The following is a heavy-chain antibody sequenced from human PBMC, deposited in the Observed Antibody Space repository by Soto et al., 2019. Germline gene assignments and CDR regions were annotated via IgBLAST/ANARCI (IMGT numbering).Heavy chain of an antibody. D-gene: IGHD3-9*01. CDR1: GYTLTSYY. CDR2: INPSGGST. CDR3: ERGDYDVLTGHYPLDY. V-gene: IGHV1-46*01. J-gene: IGHJ4*02. Sequence: QVQLVQSGAEVKKPGASVKVSCKASGYTLTSYYMHWVRQAPGQGLAWMGIINPSGGSTSYAQNYQGRITMTRDTSTTTVYMELSSLRSEDTAVYFCERGDYDVLTGHYPLDYWGQGTLVTVSS.